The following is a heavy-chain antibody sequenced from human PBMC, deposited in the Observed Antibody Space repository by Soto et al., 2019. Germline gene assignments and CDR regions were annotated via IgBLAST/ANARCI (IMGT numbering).Heavy chain of an antibody. CDR3: ARVTVAPLGDYSLNWFDP. CDR1: GYTFTNYG. D-gene: IGHD4-4*01. CDR2: ISGYNGDT. Sequence: RPSVKVSCKASGYTFTNYGLGWVRQAPGQGLEWMGWISGYNGDTNYAQKLQGRVTMTTDTSTSTAYMELRSLTSDDTAVYYCARVTVAPLGDYSLNWFDPWGQGTPVTVS. J-gene: IGHJ5*02. V-gene: IGHV1-18*01.